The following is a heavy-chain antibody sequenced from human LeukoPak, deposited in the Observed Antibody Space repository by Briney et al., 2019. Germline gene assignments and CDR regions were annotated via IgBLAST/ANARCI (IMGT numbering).Heavy chain of an antibody. D-gene: IGHD6-6*01. CDR1: GGSISSGGYY. V-gene: IGHV4-30-2*01. CDR2: IYHSGST. Sequence: SQTLSLTRTVSGGSISSGGYYWSWIRQPPGKGLEWIGYIYHSGSTYYNPSLKSRVTTSVDRSKNQFSLKLSSVTAADTAVYYCARGSIAAPPEFDYWGQGTLVTVSS. J-gene: IGHJ4*02. CDR3: ARGSIAAPPEFDY.